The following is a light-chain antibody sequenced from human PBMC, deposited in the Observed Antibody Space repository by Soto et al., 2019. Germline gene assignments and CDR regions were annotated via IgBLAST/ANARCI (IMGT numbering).Light chain of an antibody. Sequence: QSALTQPASVSGSPGQSITISCTGTSSDVGGYKYVSWYQQHPGKAPKLIIYEVSNRPSGVSNRFSGSKSGNTASLTISGLQAEDETDYYCNSFTSSSTYFFGTGTKLTVL. CDR3: NSFTSSSTYF. CDR1: SSDVGGYKY. V-gene: IGLV2-14*01. CDR2: EVS. J-gene: IGLJ1*01.